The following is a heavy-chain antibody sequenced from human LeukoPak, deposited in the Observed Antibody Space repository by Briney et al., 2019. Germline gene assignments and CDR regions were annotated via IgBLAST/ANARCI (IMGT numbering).Heavy chain of an antibody. V-gene: IGHV3-7*03. J-gene: IGHJ4*02. CDR2: IKQDGSEK. Sequence: GGSLRLSCAAPGFTFSSYWMSWVRQAPGKGLEWVANIKQDGSEKYYVDSVKGRFTISRDNAKNSLYLQMNSLRAEDTAVYYCARDPSGSYYNVLDCWGQGTLVTVSS. CDR3: ARDPSGSYYNVLDC. D-gene: IGHD3-10*01. CDR1: GFTFSSYW.